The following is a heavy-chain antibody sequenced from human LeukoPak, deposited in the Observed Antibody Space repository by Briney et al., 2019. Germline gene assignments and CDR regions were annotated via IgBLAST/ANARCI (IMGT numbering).Heavy chain of an antibody. D-gene: IGHD3-10*01. J-gene: IGHJ4*02. CDR2: INHSGST. CDR1: GGSFSGYY. V-gene: IGHV4-34*01. CDR3: ARGGMVRGVAYSF. Sequence: PSETLSLTCAVYGGSFSGYYWSWIRQPPGKGLEWIGEINHSGSTNYNPSLKSRVTISVDTSKNKLSLKLSSVTGADTAVYYCARGGMVRGVAYSFWGQGTLVTVFS.